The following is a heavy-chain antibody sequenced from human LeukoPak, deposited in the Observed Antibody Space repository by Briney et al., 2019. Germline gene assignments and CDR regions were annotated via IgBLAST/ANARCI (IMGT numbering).Heavy chain of an antibody. D-gene: IGHD6-6*01. CDR3: ARGLATRPDWFDP. V-gene: IGHV4-61*02. Sequence: PSQTLSLTCTVSGGSLSSGTFYWSWIRQPAGKGLEWIGRIHTSGSANSNPSLKSRVTISVDTSKNQLSLSLTSVTAADTAVYYCARGLATRPDWFDPWGQGTLVTVSS. CDR1: GGSLSSGTFY. CDR2: IHTSGSA. J-gene: IGHJ5*02.